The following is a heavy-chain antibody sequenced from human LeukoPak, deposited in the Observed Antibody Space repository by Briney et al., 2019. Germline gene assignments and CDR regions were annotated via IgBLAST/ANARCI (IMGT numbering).Heavy chain of an antibody. V-gene: IGHV3-53*01. Sequence: GGSLRLSCAASGFTVSSNYMSWVRQAPGKGLECVSVLYSGGSTYFADSVKGRFTISRDNSKNTLYLQMNSLRAEDTAVYYCARARSGDFDYWGQGTLVTVSS. CDR3: ARARSGDFDY. CDR1: GFTVSSNY. J-gene: IGHJ4*02. CDR2: LYSGGST.